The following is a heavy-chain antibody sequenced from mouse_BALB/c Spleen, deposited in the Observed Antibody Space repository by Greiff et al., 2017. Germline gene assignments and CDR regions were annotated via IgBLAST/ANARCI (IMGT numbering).Heavy chain of an antibody. CDR2: ISSGGSYT. CDR1: GFTFSSYT. V-gene: IGHV5-6-4*01. D-gene: IGHD2-4*01. CDR3: TREDYDEEVWWYFDV. Sequence: EVKLMESGGGLVKPGGSLKLSCAASGFTFSSYTMSWVRQTPEKRLEWVATISSGGSYTYYPDSVKGRFTISRDNAKNTLYLQMSSLKSEDTAMYYCTREDYDEEVWWYFDVWGAGTTVTVSS. J-gene: IGHJ1*01.